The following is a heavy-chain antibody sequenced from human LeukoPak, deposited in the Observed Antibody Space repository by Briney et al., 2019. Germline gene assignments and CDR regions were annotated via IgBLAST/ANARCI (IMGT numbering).Heavy chain of an antibody. CDR1: GYTFTGYY. Sequence: ASVKVSCKASGYTFTGYYMHWVRQAPGQGLEWMGRINPNNGDTNYAQKFQGRVTMTRGTSITTAYMELRGLRSDDTAVYYCARDPYSSSAVPWGQGTLVTVSS. CDR2: INPNNGDT. D-gene: IGHD6-6*01. CDR3: ARDPYSSSAVP. J-gene: IGHJ5*02. V-gene: IGHV1-2*06.